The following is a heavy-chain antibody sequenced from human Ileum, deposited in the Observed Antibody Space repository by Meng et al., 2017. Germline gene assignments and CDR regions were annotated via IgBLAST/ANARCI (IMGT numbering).Heavy chain of an antibody. D-gene: IGHD3-16*01. CDR1: GFTFSSYA. CDR2: IGPDGTVR. Sequence: GESLKISCAASGFTFSSYAMSWVRQSPGKGLEWVAHIGPDGTVRLYMDSVRGRFTISRDNVQNSLFLQMNSLRAEDTAVYYCARMYYDNHDWNNWGQGTLVTVSS. V-gene: IGHV3-7*01. CDR3: ARMYYDNHDWNN. J-gene: IGHJ4*02.